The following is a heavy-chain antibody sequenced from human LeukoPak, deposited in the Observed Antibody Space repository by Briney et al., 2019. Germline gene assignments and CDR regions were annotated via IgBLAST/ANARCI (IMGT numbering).Heavy chain of an antibody. D-gene: IGHD6-19*01. CDR1: GYTFTSYG. CDR2: INPNSGGT. J-gene: IGHJ6*02. V-gene: IGHV1-2*02. Sequence: ASVKVSCKASGYTFTSYGISWVRQAPGQGLEWMGWINPNSGGTNYAQKFQGRVTMTRDTSISTAYMELSRLRSDDTAVYYCARDPRIAVAGIDYGMDVWGQGTTVTVSS. CDR3: ARDPRIAVAGIDYGMDV.